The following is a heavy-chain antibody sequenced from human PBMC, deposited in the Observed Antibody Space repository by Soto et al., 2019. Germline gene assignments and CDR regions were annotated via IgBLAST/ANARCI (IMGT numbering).Heavy chain of an antibody. V-gene: IGHV3-21*06. J-gene: IGHJ4*02. CDR1: GFAFSSYS. Sequence: EVQLVESGGGLVKPGGSLRLSCAASGFAFSSYSMNWVRQAPGKGLEWVAFITIRSSYIYYADSVRGRFTISRDNAKNSLYPQMDGLRAEDTAVYYCARDDGWLVLDYWGQGTLVTVSS. CDR2: ITIRSSYI. CDR3: ARDDGWLVLDY. D-gene: IGHD6-19*01.